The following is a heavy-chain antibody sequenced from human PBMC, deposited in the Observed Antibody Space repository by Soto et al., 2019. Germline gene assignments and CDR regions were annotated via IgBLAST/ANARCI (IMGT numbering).Heavy chain of an antibody. D-gene: IGHD3-10*01. J-gene: IGHJ6*02. V-gene: IGHV4-59*01. CDR1: GDSISGYY. CDR2: IYYSGST. Sequence: SETLSLTCTVSGDSISGYYWSWIRQPPGKGLEWIGYIYYSGSTNYNPSLKSRVTIPVDTSKNQFSLKLSSVTAADTAVYYCARDMVRGKGSYYYGMDVWGQGTTVTVSS. CDR3: ARDMVRGKGSYYYGMDV.